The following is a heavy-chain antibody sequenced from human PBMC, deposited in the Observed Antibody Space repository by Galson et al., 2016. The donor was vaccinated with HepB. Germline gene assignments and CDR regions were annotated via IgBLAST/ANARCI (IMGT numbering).Heavy chain of an antibody. CDR1: GYSFTGYW. J-gene: IGHJ4*02. CDR3: VRSASGGYYRN. Sequence: QSGAEVKKPGESLRISCKGAGYSFTGYWITWVRQMPGKGLEWMGRTDATDSYTKYSPSLQGHVTISADKSISTAYLQWSSLKASDTAMYYCVRSASGGYYRNWGQGTLVTVSS. V-gene: IGHV5-10-1*01. CDR2: TDATDSYT. D-gene: IGHD3-22*01.